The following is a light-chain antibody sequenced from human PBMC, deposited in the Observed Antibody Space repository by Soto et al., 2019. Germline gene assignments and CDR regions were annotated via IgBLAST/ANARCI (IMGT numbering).Light chain of an antibody. Sequence: DIQMTQSPSTLSASVGDTVTVTCRASQSVSGWLAWYQQKPGEAPKLLIYAASNVETGAPSRFSGSGSGTDFTFTITNLQPEDIATYYCQQYDNLPLTFGGGTKVDIK. CDR1: QSVSGW. CDR3: QQYDNLPLT. J-gene: IGKJ4*01. V-gene: IGKV1-33*01. CDR2: AAS.